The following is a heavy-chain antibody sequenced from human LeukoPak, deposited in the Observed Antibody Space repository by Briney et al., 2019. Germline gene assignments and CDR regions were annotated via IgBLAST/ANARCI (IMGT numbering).Heavy chain of an antibody. CDR1: GGSISSSSYY. CDR2: IYYSGST. Sequence: PSETLSLTCTVSGGSISSSSYYWGWIRQPPGKGLEWIGSIYYSGSTYYNPSLKSRVTISVDTSKNQFSLKLSSVTAADTAVYYCARDGSAGYSSGWSAYNWFDPWGQGTLVTVSS. J-gene: IGHJ5*02. V-gene: IGHV4-39*07. CDR3: ARDGSAGYSSGWSAYNWFDP. D-gene: IGHD6-19*01.